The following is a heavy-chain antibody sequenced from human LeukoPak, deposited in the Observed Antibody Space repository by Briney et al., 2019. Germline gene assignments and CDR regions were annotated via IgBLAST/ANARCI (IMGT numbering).Heavy chain of an antibody. CDR3: ARHRGVDYGDYVLDP. J-gene: IGHJ5*02. V-gene: IGHV5-51*01. Sequence: GESLKISCKGSGYSFTSYWIGWVRQMPGKGLEWMGIIYPGDSDTRYSPSFQGQVTISADKSISTAYLQWSSLKASDTAMYYCARHRGVDYGDYVLDPWGQGTLVTVSS. CDR1: GYSFTSYW. CDR2: IYPGDSDT. D-gene: IGHD4-17*01.